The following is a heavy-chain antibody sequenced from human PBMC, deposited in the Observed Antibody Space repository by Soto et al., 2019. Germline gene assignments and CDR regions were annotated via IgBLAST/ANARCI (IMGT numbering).Heavy chain of an antibody. CDR1: GYNFKTYW. CDR2: IYPGDSDT. Sequence: GESLKISCKGSGYNFKTYWIAWVRQMPGQGLEWMGIIYPGDSDTTYSPSFQGQVTISVDKTISTAYLQLSSLKASDTAMYYRARQQRYMATINNDAFDIWGQGTMVTVPS. V-gene: IGHV5-51*01. CDR3: ARQQRYMATINNDAFDI. D-gene: IGHD3-16*02. J-gene: IGHJ3*02.